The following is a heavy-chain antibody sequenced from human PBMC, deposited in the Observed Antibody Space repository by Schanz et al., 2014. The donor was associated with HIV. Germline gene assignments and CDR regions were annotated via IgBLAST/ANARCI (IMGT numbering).Heavy chain of an antibody. CDR3: AKDRNYYESKYRGKGNYYYYYGMDV. CDR1: GFNFNNYA. V-gene: IGHV3-30-3*02. Sequence: VQLLDSGGGLVQPGGSLRLSCAASGFNFNNYAMTWVRQAPGKGLEWVAVMSYDGTKKHYADSVKGRFTISRDNSKNSLSLLIKSLRADDAAVYYCAKDRNYYESKYRGKGNYYYYYGMDVWGQGTTVTVSS. D-gene: IGHD3-22*01. CDR2: MSYDGTKK. J-gene: IGHJ6*02.